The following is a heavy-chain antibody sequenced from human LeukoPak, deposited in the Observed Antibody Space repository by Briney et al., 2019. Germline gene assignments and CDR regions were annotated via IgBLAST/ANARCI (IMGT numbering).Heavy chain of an antibody. D-gene: IGHD5-24*01. CDR1: RFTFSTYT. J-gene: IGHJ4*02. CDR3: ARGGPRHGYNSAFDY. Sequence: PGGSLRLSCAASRFTFSTYTMNWVRQAPGKGLEWVSTISGSSTYIYYADSVKGRFSISRDNAKNSLYLQMDSLRADDTAVYYCARGGPRHGYNSAFDYWGQGTLVTVSS. CDR2: ISGSSTYI. V-gene: IGHV3-21*01.